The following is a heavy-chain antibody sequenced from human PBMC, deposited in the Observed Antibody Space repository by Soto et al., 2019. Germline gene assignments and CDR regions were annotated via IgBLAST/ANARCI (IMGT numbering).Heavy chain of an antibody. CDR3: AKDNGGYNAFDI. CDR1: GFTFDDYT. CDR2: ISWDGGST. J-gene: IGHJ3*02. Sequence: EVQLVESGGVVVQPGGSLRLSCAASGFTFDDYTMHWVRQAPGKGLEWVPLISWDGGSTYYADSVKGRFTISRDNSKNSLYLQMNSLRTEDTALYYCAKDNGGYNAFDIWGQGTMVTVSS. V-gene: IGHV3-43*01. D-gene: IGHD4-17*01.